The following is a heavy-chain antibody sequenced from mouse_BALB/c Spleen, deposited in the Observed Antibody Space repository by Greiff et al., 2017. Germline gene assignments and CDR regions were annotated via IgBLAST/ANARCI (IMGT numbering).Heavy chain of an antibody. CDR2: ISSGGSYT. V-gene: IGHV5-6-4*01. J-gene: IGHJ4*01. CDR3: TREGYYGSSPYYYAMDY. Sequence: EVKLMESGGGLVKPGGSLKLSCAASGFTFSSYTMSWVRQTPEKRLEWVATISSGGSYTYYPDSVKGRFTISRDNAKNTLYLQMSSLKSEDTAMYYCTREGYYGSSPYYYAMDYWGQGTSVTVSS. D-gene: IGHD1-1*01. CDR1: GFTFSSYT.